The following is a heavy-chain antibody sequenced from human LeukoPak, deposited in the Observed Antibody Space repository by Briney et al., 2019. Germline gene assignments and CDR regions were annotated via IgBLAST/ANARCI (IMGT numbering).Heavy chain of an antibody. V-gene: IGHV3-21*01. J-gene: IGHJ4*02. Sequence: GGSLRLSCAASGFTFSGHWMTWVRQAPGKGLEWVSSISSSSSYIYYADSVKGRFTISRDNSKNTLYLQMNSLRAEDTAVYYCAREVSYGGNPSRGYFDYWGQGTLVTVSS. CDR3: AREVSYGGNPSRGYFDY. CDR2: ISSSSSYI. CDR1: GFTFSGHW. D-gene: IGHD4-23*01.